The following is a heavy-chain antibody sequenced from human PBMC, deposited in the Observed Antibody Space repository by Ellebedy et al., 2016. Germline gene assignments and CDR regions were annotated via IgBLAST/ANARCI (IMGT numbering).Heavy chain of an antibody. J-gene: IGHJ4*02. D-gene: IGHD2-21*01. V-gene: IGHV4-4*07. Sequence: SETLSLTCAVSGASITSDYWSWVRQPAGKGLEWIGRVDSSGKTNYNPSLKNRVTMSLDTSKNQFSLKLTSVTAADTGVYYCARGLTPHFDSWGQGALVTVSS. CDR1: GASITSDY. CDR2: VDSSGKT. CDR3: ARGLTPHFDS.